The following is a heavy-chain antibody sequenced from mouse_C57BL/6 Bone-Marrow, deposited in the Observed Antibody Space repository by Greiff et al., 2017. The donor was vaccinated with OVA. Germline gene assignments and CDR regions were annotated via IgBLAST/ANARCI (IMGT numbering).Heavy chain of an antibody. CDR2: IDPSDSYT. Sequence: QVQLQQSGAELVMPGASVKLSCKASGYTFTSYWMHWVKQRPGQGLEWIGEIDPSDSYTKYNQKFKGKATLTVDKSSSTAYMQLSSLTSEDTAVDYCARYGEGGYAVDYWGQGTSVPVSA. J-gene: IGHJ4*01. D-gene: IGHD1-1*02. CDR1: GYTFTSYW. CDR3: ARYGEGGYAVDY. V-gene: IGHV1-69*01.